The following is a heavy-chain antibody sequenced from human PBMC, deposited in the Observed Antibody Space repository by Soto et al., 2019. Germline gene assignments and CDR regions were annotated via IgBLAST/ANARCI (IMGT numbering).Heavy chain of an antibody. CDR1: GGSISSYY. V-gene: IGHV4-59*01. CDR3: ARGFAHAPNWFDP. CDR2: IYYSGST. Sequence: SETLSLTCTVSGGSISSYYWSWIRQPPGKGLEWIGYIYYSGSTNSNPSLKSRVTISVDTSKNQFSLKLTSVTAADTAVYYCARGFAHAPNWFDPWGQGTLVTVSS. D-gene: IGHD3-10*01. J-gene: IGHJ5*02.